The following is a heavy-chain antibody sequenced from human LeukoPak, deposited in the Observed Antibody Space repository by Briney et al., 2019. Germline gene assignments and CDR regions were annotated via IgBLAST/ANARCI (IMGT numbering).Heavy chain of an antibody. J-gene: IGHJ4*02. D-gene: IGHD6-13*01. V-gene: IGHV3-21*01. CDR3: AGHAAEINKL. CDR1: GLTFINYL. Sequence: GGSLRLSCAASGLTFINYLMNWVRQAPGKGLEWASSISSSGNYIYYVYSMRGRFTISRDNAKNSLYLQMSSLRAEDTAVYYCAGHAAEINKLWGQGTLVAASS. CDR2: ISSSGNYI.